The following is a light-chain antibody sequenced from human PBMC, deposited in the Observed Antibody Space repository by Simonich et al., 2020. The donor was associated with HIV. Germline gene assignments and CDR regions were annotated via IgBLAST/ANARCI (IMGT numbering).Light chain of an antibody. V-gene: IGKV1-5*03. CDR1: QRISSY. J-gene: IGKJ1*01. CDR3: QQYNSNYPT. Sequence: DIQMTQSPSTLSASVGDRVTIACRASQRISSYLAWYQQKPGKAPKLLIYKASTLEGGVPSRFIGSGSGTEFTLTISSLQPDDFATYYCQQYNSNYPTFGQGTKVEIK. CDR2: KAS.